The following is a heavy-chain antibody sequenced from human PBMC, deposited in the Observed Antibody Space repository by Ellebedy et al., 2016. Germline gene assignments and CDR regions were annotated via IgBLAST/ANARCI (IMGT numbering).Heavy chain of an antibody. D-gene: IGHD4-23*01. CDR2: ISYDGSDK. V-gene: IGHV3-30*18. CDR1: GFSFSTCA. Sequence: GGSLRLXXAASGFSFSTCAMHWVRQAPGKGLEWVAVISYDGSDKYYADSVKGRFTISRDNSKNTLYLQLNSLRAEDTAAFYCVKENYGGMDLYYFDYWGQGTLVTVSS. CDR3: VKENYGGMDLYYFDY. J-gene: IGHJ4*02.